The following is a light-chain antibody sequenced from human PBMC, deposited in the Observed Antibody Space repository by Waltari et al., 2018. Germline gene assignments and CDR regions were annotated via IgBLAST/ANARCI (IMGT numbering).Light chain of an antibody. J-gene: IGKJ1*01. CDR1: QSVSRS. Sequence: EIVLPQSPGTLSLSPGERATLSCRASQSVSRSLAWYQQKPGQAPSLLISGASSRATGVPDRFSGSGSGTDFSLTISRLEPEDFAVYYCQHYVRLPVTFGQGTKVEIK. CDR3: QHYVRLPVT. CDR2: GAS. V-gene: IGKV3-20*01.